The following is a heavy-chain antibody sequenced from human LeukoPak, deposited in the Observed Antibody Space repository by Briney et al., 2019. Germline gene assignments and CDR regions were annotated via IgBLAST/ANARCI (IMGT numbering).Heavy chain of an antibody. CDR1: GFTFSSYS. CDR3: ASPGIAAAGTDVQFDY. Sequence: PGGSLRLSCAASGFTFSSYSTNWVRQAPGKGLEWVSSISSSSSYIYYADSVKGRFTISRDNAKNSLYLQMNSLRAEDTAVYYCASPGIAAAGTDVQFDYWGQGTLVTVSS. V-gene: IGHV3-21*01. D-gene: IGHD6-13*01. CDR2: ISSSSSYI. J-gene: IGHJ4*02.